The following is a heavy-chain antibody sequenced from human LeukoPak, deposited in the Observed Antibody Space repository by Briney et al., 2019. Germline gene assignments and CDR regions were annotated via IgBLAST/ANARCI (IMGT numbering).Heavy chain of an antibody. CDR3: AGEYYDSSGYPNWFDP. D-gene: IGHD3-22*01. CDR1: GGSLSGYY. V-gene: IGHV4-34*01. CDR2: INHSGST. Sequence: SETLSLTCAVYGGSLSGYYWSWIRPPPGKGLEWIGEINHSGSTNYNPSLKSRVTISVDTSKNQFSLKLSSVTAADTAVYYCAGEYYDSSGYPNWFDPWGQGTLVTVSS. J-gene: IGHJ5*02.